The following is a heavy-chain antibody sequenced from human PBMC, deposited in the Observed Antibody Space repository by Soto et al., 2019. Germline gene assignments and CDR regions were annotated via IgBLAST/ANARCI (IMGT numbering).Heavy chain of an antibody. CDR2: ISYDGSNK. CDR1: GFTFSSYG. V-gene: IGHV3-30*18. D-gene: IGHD3-10*01. J-gene: IGHJ5*02. CDR3: AKGGLKRRGYDPPRFDP. Sequence: QVQLVESGGGVVQPGRSLRLSCAASGFTFSSYGMHWVRQAPGKGLEWVAVISYDGSNKYYADSVKGRFTISRDNSKNTLYLQMNSLRAEDTAVYYCAKGGLKRRGYDPPRFDPWGQGTLVTVSS.